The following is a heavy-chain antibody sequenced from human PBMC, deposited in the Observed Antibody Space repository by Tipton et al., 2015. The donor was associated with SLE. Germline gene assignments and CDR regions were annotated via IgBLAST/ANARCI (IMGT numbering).Heavy chain of an antibody. D-gene: IGHD6-19*01. Sequence: TLSLTCTFSGGSISSSRYYWGWIRQPPGTGLEWIGSIYYSGSTYYNPSLKSRVTISADTSKNQSSLKLSSVTAADTAVYYCGVSGWYSSWFDPWGQGTLVTVSS. CDR1: GGSISSSRYY. CDR3: GVSGWYSSWFDP. CDR2: IYYSGST. V-gene: IGHV4-39*07. J-gene: IGHJ5*02.